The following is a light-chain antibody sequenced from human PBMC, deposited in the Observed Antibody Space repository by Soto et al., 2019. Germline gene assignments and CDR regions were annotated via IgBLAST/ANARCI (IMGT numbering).Light chain of an antibody. CDR3: QQYNNWPT. CDR1: QSIGTY. J-gene: IGKJ1*01. CDR2: DAS. V-gene: IGKV3-11*01. Sequence: IVLTHSQATLSFSPRYRSTLSCRSSQSIGTYLAWYQQKPGQPPRLLIYDASNRATGIPARFSGSGSGTEFTLTISSLQSEDFAVYYCQQYNNWPTFGQGTKVDIK.